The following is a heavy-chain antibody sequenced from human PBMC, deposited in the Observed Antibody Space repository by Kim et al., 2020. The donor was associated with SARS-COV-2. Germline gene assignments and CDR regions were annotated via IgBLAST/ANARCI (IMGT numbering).Heavy chain of an antibody. J-gene: IGHJ4*02. CDR1: GYSFTSYW. Sequence: GESLKISCKGSGYSFTSYWISWVRQMPGKGLEWMGRIDPSDSYTNYSPSFQGHVTISADKSISTAYLQWSSLKASDTAMYYCARPYLWIQLWTAFDYWGQGTLVTVSS. V-gene: IGHV5-10-1*01. CDR2: IDPSDSYT. D-gene: IGHD5-18*01. CDR3: ARPYLWIQLWTAFDY.